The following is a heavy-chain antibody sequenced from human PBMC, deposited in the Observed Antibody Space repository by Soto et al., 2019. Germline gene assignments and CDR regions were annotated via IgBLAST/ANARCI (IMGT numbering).Heavy chain of an antibody. CDR3: ARDLKPQRWLQSELVYGMDV. D-gene: IGHD5-12*01. Sequence: ASVKVSCKASGGTFSSYAISWVRQAPGQGLEWMGGIIPIFGTANYAQKFQGRVTITADESTSTAYMEPSSLRSEDTAVYYCARDLKPQRWLQSELVYGMDVWGQGTTVTVSS. J-gene: IGHJ6*02. V-gene: IGHV1-69*13. CDR1: GGTFSSYA. CDR2: IIPIFGTA.